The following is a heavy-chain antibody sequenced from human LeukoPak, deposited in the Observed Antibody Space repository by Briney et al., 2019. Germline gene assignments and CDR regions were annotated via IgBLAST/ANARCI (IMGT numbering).Heavy chain of an antibody. V-gene: IGHV3-23*01. Sequence: PGGSLRLSCAASGFTFSSYAMSWVRQAPGKGLEWVSAISGSGGSTYYADSVKGRFTISRDNSKNTLYLQMNSLRAEDTAVYYCASTLGVTTSGAFDYWGQGTLVTVSS. D-gene: IGHD4-17*01. CDR1: GFTFSSYA. CDR2: ISGSGGST. CDR3: ASTLGVTTSGAFDY. J-gene: IGHJ4*02.